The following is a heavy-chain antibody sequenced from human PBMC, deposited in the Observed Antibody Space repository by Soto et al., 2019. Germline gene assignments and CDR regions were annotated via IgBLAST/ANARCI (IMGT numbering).Heavy chain of an antibody. V-gene: IGHV1-2*04. CDR2: INPNSGGT. CDR1: GYTFTGYY. Sequence: ASVKVSCKASGYTFTGYYMHWVRQAPGQGLEWMGWINPNSGGTNYAQKFQGWVTMTRDTSISTAYMELSRLRSDDTAVYYFARADRVVVVPAAINAFDYWGQGTLVTVSS. CDR3: ARADRVVVVPAAINAFDY. D-gene: IGHD2-2*01. J-gene: IGHJ4*02.